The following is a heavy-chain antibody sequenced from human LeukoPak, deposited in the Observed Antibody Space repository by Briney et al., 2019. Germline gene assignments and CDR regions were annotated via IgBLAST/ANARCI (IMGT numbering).Heavy chain of an antibody. CDR2: INSGNGNT. D-gene: IGHD5-12*01. V-gene: IGHV1-3*01. Sequence: GASVKVSCKASGYTFTSYAVHWVRQAPGQRLEWMGWINSGNGNTKYSQKFQGRVTITRDTSASTAYMELSSLRSEDTAVYYCAREYLWDTVAPRYDYWGQGTLVTVSS. CDR3: AREYLWDTVAPRYDY. CDR1: GYTFTSYA. J-gene: IGHJ4*02.